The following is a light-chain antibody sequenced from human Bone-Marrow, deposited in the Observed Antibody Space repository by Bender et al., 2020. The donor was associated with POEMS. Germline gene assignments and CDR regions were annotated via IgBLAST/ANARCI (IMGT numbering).Light chain of an antibody. J-gene: IGLJ2*01. CDR2: ADS. CDR1: NIGSKS. CDR3: QSADNSGTLI. V-gene: IGLV3-21*02. Sequence: SYVLTQPPSESVAPGQTARVTCGGNNIGSKSVHWYQQKPGQAPVLVVYADSDRPSGIPERFSGSNSGTTVTLTISGVQAEDEADYYCQSADNSGTLIFGGGTKLTVL.